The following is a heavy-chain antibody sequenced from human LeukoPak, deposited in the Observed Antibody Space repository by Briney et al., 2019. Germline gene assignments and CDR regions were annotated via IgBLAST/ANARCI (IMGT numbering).Heavy chain of an antibody. CDR3: ASNYYGSGSLDY. CDR2: IYYSGST. Sequence: SQTLSLTCTVSGGSISSGDYYWSWIRQPPGKGLEWIGYIYYSGSTNYNPSLKSRVTISVDTSKNQFSLKLSSVTAADTAVYYCASNYYGSGSLDYWGQGNLVTVSS. D-gene: IGHD3-10*01. J-gene: IGHJ4*02. CDR1: GGSISSGDYY. V-gene: IGHV4-30-4*01.